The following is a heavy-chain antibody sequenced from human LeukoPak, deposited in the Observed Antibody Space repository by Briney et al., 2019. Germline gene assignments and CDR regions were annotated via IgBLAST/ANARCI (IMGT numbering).Heavy chain of an antibody. CDR3: ARDLRGYPY. D-gene: IGHD3-22*01. J-gene: IGHJ4*02. V-gene: IGHV4-59*01. CDR2: INYSGST. CDR1: GGSISNYY. Sequence: PSETLSLTCTVSGGSISNYYWSWIRQPPGKGLEWIAYINYSGSTNYNPSLRSRVTISVDTSKNHFSLTLSSVTAADTAVYYCARDLRGYPYWGQGTLVTVSS.